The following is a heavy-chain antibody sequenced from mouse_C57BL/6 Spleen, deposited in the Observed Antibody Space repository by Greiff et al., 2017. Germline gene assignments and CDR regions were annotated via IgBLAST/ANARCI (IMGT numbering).Heavy chain of an antibody. CDR1: GYTFTSYW. J-gene: IGHJ3*01. V-gene: IGHV1-5*01. Sequence: EVQLQQSGTVLARPGASVKMSCKTSGYTFTSYWMHWVKQRPGQGLEWIGVIYPGNSDTSYNQKFKGKAKLTAVTSASTAYMELSSLTNEDSAVYYCTLYYGFAYWGQGTLVTVSA. D-gene: IGHD2-1*01. CDR3: TLYYGFAY. CDR2: IYPGNSDT.